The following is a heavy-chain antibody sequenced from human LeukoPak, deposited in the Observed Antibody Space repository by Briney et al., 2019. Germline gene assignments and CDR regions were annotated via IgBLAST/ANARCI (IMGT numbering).Heavy chain of an antibody. J-gene: IGHJ4*02. Sequence: GGFLRLSCAASGFTVSNTYMSWVRQAPGNGLEWVSLIYSGGNTYYADSVKGRFSISRDNSKNTLYLQMNSLRAEDTAVYYCAKLAVAGLDFDYWGQGTLVTVSS. V-gene: IGHV3-53*05. CDR2: IYSGGNT. D-gene: IGHD6-19*01. CDR3: AKLAVAGLDFDY. CDR1: GFTVSNTY.